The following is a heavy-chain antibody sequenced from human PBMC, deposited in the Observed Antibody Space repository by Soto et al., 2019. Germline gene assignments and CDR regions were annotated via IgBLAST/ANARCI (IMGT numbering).Heavy chain of an antibody. CDR2: INHSGST. J-gene: IGHJ6*02. V-gene: IGHV4-34*01. D-gene: IGHD2-21*02. CDR1: GGSFSGYY. CDR3: ARVLWGYCGTDCGPLDD. Sequence: SETLSLTCAVYGGSFSGYYWTWIRQPPGTGLEWIGEINHSGSTNYNPSLKSRVTISVDTSKNQFSLKLSSVTAADTAVYYCARVLWGYCGTDCGPLDDWGPGTTVTVSS.